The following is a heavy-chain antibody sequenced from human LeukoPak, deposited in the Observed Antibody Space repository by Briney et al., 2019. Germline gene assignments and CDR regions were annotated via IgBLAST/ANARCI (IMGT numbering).Heavy chain of an antibody. D-gene: IGHD6-13*01. CDR1: GFTFSSYD. CDR2: IGTAGDT. Sequence: GGSLRLSCAASGFTFSSYDMHWVRQATGIGLEWVSAIGTAGDTYYPGSVKGRFTISRENAKNSLYLQMNSLRAGDTAVYYCARGILCSSSWYGMDVWGQGTTVTVSS. V-gene: IGHV3-13*01. J-gene: IGHJ6*02. CDR3: ARGILCSSSWYGMDV.